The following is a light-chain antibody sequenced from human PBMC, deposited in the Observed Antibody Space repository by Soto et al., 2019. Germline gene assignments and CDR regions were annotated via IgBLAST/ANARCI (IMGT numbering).Light chain of an antibody. CDR1: QSISSY. V-gene: IGKV3-11*01. CDR3: QQRYNRYT. J-gene: IGKJ2*01. Sequence: EIVLTQSPATLSLSPGERATLSCRASQSISSYLAWFRQKPGQAPRLLIYDASSRATGIPARFSGSGSGTDFTLTISSVESEDSAAYYCQQRYNRYTFGQGTKLEIK. CDR2: DAS.